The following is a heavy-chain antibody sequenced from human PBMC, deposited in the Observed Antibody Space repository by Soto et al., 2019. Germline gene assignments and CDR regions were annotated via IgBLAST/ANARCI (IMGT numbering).Heavy chain of an antibody. J-gene: IGHJ4*02. CDR1: GFTFSNHW. CDR3: ARHPYYYDSSGPPAY. CDR2: IDSDGSST. D-gene: IGHD3-22*01. Sequence: GGSLRLSCAASGFTFSNHWMHWVLQAPGKGLVWVSHIDSDGSSTTYADSARGRFTISRDNAKNTLYLRMNSLRAEHTGVYYCARHPYYYDSSGPPAYWGQGTLVTGSS. V-gene: IGHV3-74*03.